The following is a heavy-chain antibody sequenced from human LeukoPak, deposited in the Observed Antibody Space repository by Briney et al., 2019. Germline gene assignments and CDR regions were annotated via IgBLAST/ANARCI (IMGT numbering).Heavy chain of an antibody. Sequence: SETLSLTCTASGGSISSYYWSWIRQPPGKGLEWIGYIYYSGSTNYNPSLKSRVTISVDTSKNQFSLKLSSVTAADTAVYYCARHTAMVRGVLDYWGQGTLVTVSS. CDR2: IYYSGST. J-gene: IGHJ4*02. CDR1: GGSISSYY. CDR3: ARHTAMVRGVLDY. D-gene: IGHD3-10*01. V-gene: IGHV4-59*08.